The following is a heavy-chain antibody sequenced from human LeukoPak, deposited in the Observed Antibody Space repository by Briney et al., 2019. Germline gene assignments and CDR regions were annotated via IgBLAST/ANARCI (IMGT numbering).Heavy chain of an antibody. J-gene: IGHJ5*02. Sequence: SETLSLTCAVYGGSFSGYYWSWIRQPPGKGLEWIGEINHSGSTNYNPSLKSRVTISVDTSKNQFSLKLSSVTAADTAAYYCARGRYYGSGSYSRGRWFDPWGQGTLVTVSS. V-gene: IGHV4-34*01. D-gene: IGHD3-10*01. CDR3: ARGRYYGSGSYSRGRWFDP. CDR2: INHSGST. CDR1: GGSFSGYY.